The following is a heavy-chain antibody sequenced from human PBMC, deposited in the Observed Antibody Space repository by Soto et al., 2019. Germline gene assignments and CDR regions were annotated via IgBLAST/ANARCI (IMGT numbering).Heavy chain of an antibody. CDR2: LHRGGDT. J-gene: IGHJ6*02. V-gene: IGHV3-53*04. CDR3: ARDGPYYYSARMDV. CDR1: GIPVSSNY. D-gene: IGHD3-10*01. Sequence: EVQLVESGGGLVQPGGSLRLSCAASGIPVSSNYMTWVRQAPGKGLEWVSVLHRGGDTYYANSVKGRFTIARHDSTNTLFLQMNSLTPEDTAGYYCARDGPYYYSARMDVWGQGTTVTVSS.